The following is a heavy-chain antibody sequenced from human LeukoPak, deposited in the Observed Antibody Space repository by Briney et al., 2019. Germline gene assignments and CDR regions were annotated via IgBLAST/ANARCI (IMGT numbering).Heavy chain of an antibody. J-gene: IGHJ4*02. CDR3: ARGNWGPDF. Sequence: PGGSLRLSCVVSGFSLTTYWMDWVRQAPGKGLVWVSGINSDGSWTGYADSVQGRFTISRDTGKNTVYLQINSLRADDTAVYFCARGNWGPDFWGQGTLVTVSS. V-gene: IGHV3-74*01. D-gene: IGHD7-27*01. CDR2: INSDGSWT. CDR1: GFSLTTYW.